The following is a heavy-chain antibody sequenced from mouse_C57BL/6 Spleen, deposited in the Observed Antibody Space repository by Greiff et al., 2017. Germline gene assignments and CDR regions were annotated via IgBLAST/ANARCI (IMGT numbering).Heavy chain of an antibody. CDR1: GYTFTDYE. CDR2: IDPETGGT. V-gene: IGHV1-15*01. D-gene: IGHD2-2*01. Sequence: QVHVKQSGAELVRPGASVTLSCKASGYTFTDYEMHWVKQTPVHGLEWIGAIDPETGGTAYNQKFKGKAILTADKSSSTAYMELRSLTSEDSAVYYCTRLWLRLYFDYWGQGTTLTVSS. CDR3: TRLWLRLYFDY. J-gene: IGHJ2*01.